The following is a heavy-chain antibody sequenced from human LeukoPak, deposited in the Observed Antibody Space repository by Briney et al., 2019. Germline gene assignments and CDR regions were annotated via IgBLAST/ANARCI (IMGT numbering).Heavy chain of an antibody. V-gene: IGHV3-53*01. CDR2: IYSGGST. J-gene: IGHJ4*02. D-gene: IGHD3-22*01. CDR3: ARNSRDYYDSSGYYFFDY. Sequence: GGSLGLSCAASGFTVSSNYMSWVRQAPGKGLEWVSVIYSGGSTYYADSVKGRFTISRDNSKNTLYLQMNSLRAEDTAVYYCARNSRDYYDSSGYYFFDYWGQGTLVTVSS. CDR1: GFTVSSNY.